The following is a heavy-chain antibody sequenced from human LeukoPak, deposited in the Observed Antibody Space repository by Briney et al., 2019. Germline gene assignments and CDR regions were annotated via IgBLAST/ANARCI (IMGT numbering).Heavy chain of an antibody. J-gene: IGHJ6*02. CDR1: GGSISSGGYY. CDR3: ARGYSYGSDYYYGMDV. D-gene: IGHD5-18*01. Sequence: SETLSLTCTVSGGSISSGGYYWSWIRQHPGKGLEWIGYIYYSGSTYYNPSLKSRVTISVDTSKNQFSLKLSSVTAADTAVYYCARGYSYGSDYYYGMDVWGQGTTVTVSS. V-gene: IGHV4-31*03. CDR2: IYYSGST.